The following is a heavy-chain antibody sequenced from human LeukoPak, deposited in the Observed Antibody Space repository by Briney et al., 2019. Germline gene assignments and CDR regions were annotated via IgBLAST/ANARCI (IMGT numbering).Heavy chain of an antibody. V-gene: IGHV3-33*01. CDR3: ARVNYDYGAYVGAFDI. D-gene: IGHD4-17*01. CDR2: IWYDGSNK. CDR1: GFTFSSYA. Sequence: PGRSLRLSCAASGFTFSSYAMHWVRQAPGKGLEWEAVIWYDGSNKYYVDSVKGRFTISRDNSKNTLSLQMNSLRAEDTAVYYCARVNYDYGAYVGAFDIWGQGTMVTVSS. J-gene: IGHJ3*02.